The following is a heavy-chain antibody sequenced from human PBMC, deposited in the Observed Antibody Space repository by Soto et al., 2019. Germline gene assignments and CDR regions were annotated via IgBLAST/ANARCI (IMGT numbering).Heavy chain of an antibody. V-gene: IGHV3-23*01. J-gene: IGHJ4*02. CDR2: ISGSGDGT. Sequence: GGSLRLSCAASGFTVGSHAMSWVRQAPGKGLKWVSSISGSGDGTYYGDSVKGRFTISRDSSSSTLYLQMDNLRGEDTAVYYCASTAYYYDSSGYYYEPDYWGQGTLVTVSS. CDR3: ASTAYYYDSSGYYYEPDY. D-gene: IGHD3-22*01. CDR1: GFTVGSHA.